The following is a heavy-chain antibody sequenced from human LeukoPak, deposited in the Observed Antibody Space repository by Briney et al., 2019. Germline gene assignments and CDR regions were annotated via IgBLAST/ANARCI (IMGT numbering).Heavy chain of an antibody. V-gene: IGHV1-69*04. CDR2: IIPILGIA. J-gene: IGHJ3*02. CDR1: GGTFSSYA. CDR3: ARATGTWGHDGFDI. D-gene: IGHD3-16*01. Sequence: SVKVSCKASGGTFSSYAISWVRQAPGQGLEWIGRIIPILGIANYAQKFQGRVTITADKSTSTAYMELSSLRSEDTAVYYCARATGTWGHDGFDIWGQGTMVTVSS.